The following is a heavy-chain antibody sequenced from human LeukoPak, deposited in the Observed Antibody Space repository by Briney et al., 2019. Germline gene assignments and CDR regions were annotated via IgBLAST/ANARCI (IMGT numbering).Heavy chain of an antibody. CDR1: GGSISSGGYY. D-gene: IGHD1-26*01. V-gene: IGHV4-31*03. CDR3: ARGYSGSFDY. Sequence: PSQTLSLTCTVSGGSISSGGYYWSWIRQHPGKGLEWIGEINHSGSTNYNPSLKSRVTISVDTSKNQFSLKLSSVTAADTAVYYCARGYSGSFDYWGQGTLVTASS. CDR2: INHSGST. J-gene: IGHJ4*02.